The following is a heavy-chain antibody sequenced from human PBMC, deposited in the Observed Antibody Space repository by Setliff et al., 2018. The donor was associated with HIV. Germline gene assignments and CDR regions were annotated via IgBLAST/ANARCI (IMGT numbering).Heavy chain of an antibody. J-gene: IGHJ6*03. D-gene: IGHD4-4*01. Sequence: TLSLTCTVSGGSISSYYWSWIRQPAGKGLEWIGRIYASGRTNYNPSLKSRVTLSVDTSKNQFSLKVTSVTAADTAVYYCAREIQFSATTYHYYYMDDWGRGTTVTVSS. V-gene: IGHV4-4*07. CDR1: GGSISSYY. CDR3: AREIQFSATTYHYYYMDD. CDR2: IYASGRT.